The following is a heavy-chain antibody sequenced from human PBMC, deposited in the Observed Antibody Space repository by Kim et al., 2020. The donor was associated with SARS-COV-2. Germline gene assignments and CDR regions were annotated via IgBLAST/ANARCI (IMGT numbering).Heavy chain of an antibody. J-gene: IGHJ3*02. V-gene: IGHV1-2*04. Sequence: NYAQKFQGWVTMTRETSISTAYMELSRLRSDDTAVYYCARVVTGGDAFDIWGQGTMVTVSS. CDR3: ARVVTGGDAFDI. D-gene: IGHD2-15*01.